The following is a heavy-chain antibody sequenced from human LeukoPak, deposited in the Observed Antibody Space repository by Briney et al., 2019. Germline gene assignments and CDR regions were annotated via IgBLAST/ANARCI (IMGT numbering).Heavy chain of an antibody. CDR1: GGSISSYY. CDR3: ARRHDGQYYYYYGMDV. J-gene: IGHJ6*02. D-gene: IGHD1-1*01. V-gene: IGHV4-59*08. Sequence: SETLSLTCTVSGGSISSYYWSWIRQPPGQGLEWIGYIYYSGSTNYNPSLKSRVTISVDTSTNQFSLKLSSVTAADTAVYYCARRHDGQYYYYYGMDVWGQGTTVTVSS. CDR2: IYYSGST.